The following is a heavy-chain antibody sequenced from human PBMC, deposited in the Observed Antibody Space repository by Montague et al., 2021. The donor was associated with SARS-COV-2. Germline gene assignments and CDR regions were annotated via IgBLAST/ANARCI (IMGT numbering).Heavy chain of an antibody. CDR3: ARIGPSAWRQLDC. CDR2: IHCYGET. Sequence: SETLSLTCDVSGASISSHECWSWLSQPPAKGLQWLVGIHCYGETTXNTSLRSRVTITLDNSTNQLSLRLISVTAADTTVDYCARIGPSAWRQLDCWGQGILVTVSS. J-gene: IGHJ4*02. D-gene: IGHD6-19*01. V-gene: IGHV4-4*02. CDR1: GASISSHEC.